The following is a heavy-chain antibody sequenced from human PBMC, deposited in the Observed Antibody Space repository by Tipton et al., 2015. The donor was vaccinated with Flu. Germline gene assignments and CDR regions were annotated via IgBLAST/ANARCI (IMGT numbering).Heavy chain of an antibody. CDR3: ARDTPPGRYGDYGFDY. Sequence: TLSLTCTVSGGSISSYYWSWIRQPPGKGLEWIGYIYYSGGTNYNPSLKSRVTISVDTSKNQFSLKLSSVTAADTAVYYCARDTPPGRYGDYGFDYWGQGTLVTVSS. V-gene: IGHV4-59*01. D-gene: IGHD4-17*01. CDR1: GGSISSYY. J-gene: IGHJ4*02. CDR2: IYYSGGT.